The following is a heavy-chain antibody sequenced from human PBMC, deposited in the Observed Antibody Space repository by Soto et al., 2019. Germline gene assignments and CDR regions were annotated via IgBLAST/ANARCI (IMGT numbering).Heavy chain of an antibody. D-gene: IGHD5-12*01. CDR2: IFSNDEK. CDR3: ARITLDRLRREYYYYYGMDV. CDR1: GFSLSNARMG. V-gene: IGHV2-26*01. J-gene: IGHJ6*02. Sequence: VPTLVNPTETLTLTCTVSGFSLSNARMGVSWIRQPPGKALEWLAHIFSNDEKSYSTSLKSRLTISKDTSKSQVVLTMTNMDPVDTATYYCARITLDRLRREYYYYYGMDVWGQGTTV.